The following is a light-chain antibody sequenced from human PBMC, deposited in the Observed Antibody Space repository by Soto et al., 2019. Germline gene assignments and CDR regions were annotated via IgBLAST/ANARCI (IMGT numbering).Light chain of an antibody. CDR1: QTISSW. CDR3: QHYNSYSEA. V-gene: IGKV1-5*03. Sequence: DIHLTQAPSTLSGSVGDRVTITCRASQTISSWLAWYQQKPGKAPKLLIYKASTLKSGVPSRFSGSGSGTEFTLTISSLQPDEFATYYCQHYNSYSEAFGQGTKVELK. CDR2: KAS. J-gene: IGKJ1*01.